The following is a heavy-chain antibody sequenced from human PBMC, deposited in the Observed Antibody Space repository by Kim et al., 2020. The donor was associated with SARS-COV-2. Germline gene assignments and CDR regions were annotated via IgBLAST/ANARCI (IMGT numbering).Heavy chain of an antibody. V-gene: IGHV3-30-3*01. CDR3: ARGSGSYYSHFDY. D-gene: IGHD1-26*01. J-gene: IGHJ4*02. Sequence: GGSLRLSCAASGFTFSSYAMHWVRQAPGKGLEWVAVISYDGSNKYYADSVKGRFTISRDNSKNTLYLQMNSLRAEDTAVYYCARGSGSYYSHFDYWGQG. CDR2: ISYDGSNK. CDR1: GFTFSSYA.